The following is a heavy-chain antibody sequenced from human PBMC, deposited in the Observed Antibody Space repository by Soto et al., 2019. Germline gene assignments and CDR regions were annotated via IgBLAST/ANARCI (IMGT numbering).Heavy chain of an antibody. CDR1: GYSFTSYW. D-gene: IGHD2-15*01. J-gene: IGHJ6*02. V-gene: IGHV5-10-1*01. CDR3: ATSQDPHMVGGMDV. Sequence: PGESLKISCKGSGYSFTSYWISWVRQMPGKGLEWMGRIDPSDSYTNYSPSFQGHVTISADKSISTAYLQWSSLKVSDTAMYYCATSQDPHMVGGMDVWGQGTTVTVSS. CDR2: IDPSDSYT.